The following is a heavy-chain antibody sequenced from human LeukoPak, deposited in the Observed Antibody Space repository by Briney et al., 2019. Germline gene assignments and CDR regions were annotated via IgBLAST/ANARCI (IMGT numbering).Heavy chain of an antibody. V-gene: IGHV4-34*01. Sequence: SETLSLTCAVCGGSFSGYYWRWIRQHPGKGLEWIGEINHSGSTNYNPSLKSRVTISVDTSKNQFSLKLSSVTAADTAVYYCARRRWFGEPYFDYWGQGTLVTVSS. D-gene: IGHD3-10*01. CDR1: GGSFSGYY. CDR2: INHSGST. CDR3: ARRRWFGEPYFDY. J-gene: IGHJ4*02.